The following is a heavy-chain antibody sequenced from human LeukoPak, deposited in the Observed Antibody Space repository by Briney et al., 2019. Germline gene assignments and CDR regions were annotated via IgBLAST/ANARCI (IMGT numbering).Heavy chain of an antibody. Sequence: GESLKISCKGSGYSFTSYWIGWVRQMPGKGLEWMGIIYPGGSNIRYSPSFQGQVTISADKSISTAYLQWGSLKASDTAMYYCARLWGRDGYNSIDYWGQGTLVTVSS. D-gene: IGHD5-24*01. CDR2: IYPGGSNI. CDR3: ARLWGRDGYNSIDY. CDR1: GYSFTSYW. V-gene: IGHV5-51*01. J-gene: IGHJ4*02.